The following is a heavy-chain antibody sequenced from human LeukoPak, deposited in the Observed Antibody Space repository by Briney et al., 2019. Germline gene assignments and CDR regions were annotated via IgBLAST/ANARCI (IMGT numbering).Heavy chain of an antibody. CDR3: ARAVSGRFDY. CDR1: GGSMSPYH. J-gene: IGHJ4*02. CDR2: IYYSGST. V-gene: IGHV4-59*08. D-gene: IGHD6-19*01. Sequence: PSETLSLTCTVSGGSMSPYHWGWIRQPPGKGLEWTGYIYYSGSTNYNPSLNSRVAISVDTSKNQFSLRLSSVTAADTAIYYCARAVSGRFDYWGQGTLVTVSS.